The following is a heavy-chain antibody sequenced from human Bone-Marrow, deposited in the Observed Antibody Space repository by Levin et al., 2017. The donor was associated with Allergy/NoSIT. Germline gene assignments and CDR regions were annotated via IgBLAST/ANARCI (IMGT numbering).Heavy chain of an antibody. Sequence: QSGGSLRLSCAASGFTFSSYAMSWVRQAPGKGLEWVSAISGSGGSTYYADSVKGRFTISRDNSKNTLYLQMNSLRAEDTAVYYCAKVGTAAAGIKSRYAFDIWGQGTMVTVSS. CDR1: GFTFSSYA. J-gene: IGHJ3*02. D-gene: IGHD6-13*01. V-gene: IGHV3-23*01. CDR3: AKVGTAAAGIKSRYAFDI. CDR2: ISGSGGST.